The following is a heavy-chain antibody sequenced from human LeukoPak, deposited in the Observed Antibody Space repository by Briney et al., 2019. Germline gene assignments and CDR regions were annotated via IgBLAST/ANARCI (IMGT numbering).Heavy chain of an antibody. J-gene: IGHJ3*02. CDR2: ISAYNGNT. V-gene: IGHV1-18*01. CDR1: GYTFNTYG. Sequence: GASVKVSCKASGYTFNTYGITWVRQAPGQSLEWLGWISAYNGNTYYAENFQARVTMTTDTSTSTAYMELRSLKSDDTAVYYCARDVFCSGNSCLRDAFDIWGQGTKVTV. CDR3: ARDVFCSGNSCLRDAFDI. D-gene: IGHD2-15*01.